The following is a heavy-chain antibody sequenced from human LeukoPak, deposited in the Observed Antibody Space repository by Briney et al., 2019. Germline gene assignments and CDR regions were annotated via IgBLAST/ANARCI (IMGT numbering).Heavy chain of an antibody. Sequence: SVKVSCKASGGSFSSYAISWVRQAPGQGLEWMGGIIPIFGTANYAQKFQGRVTITTDESTSTAYMELSSLRSEDTAVYYCASSILGAYYFDYWGQGTLVTVSS. CDR1: GGSFSSYA. CDR2: IIPIFGTA. J-gene: IGHJ4*02. CDR3: ASSILGAYYFDY. V-gene: IGHV1-69*05.